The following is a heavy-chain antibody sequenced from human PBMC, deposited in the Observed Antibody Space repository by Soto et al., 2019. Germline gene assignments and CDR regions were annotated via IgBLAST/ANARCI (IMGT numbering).Heavy chain of an antibody. J-gene: IGHJ5*02. Sequence: EVQLVESGGGLVQPGGSLRLSCAASGFTFSSYWMHWVRQASGKGLVWVSRINGEGSSTYYADSVKGRFTISRDNAKNTLYLQMNSLRAEDTAVYYCARDPGYLDRFDPWGQGTLVTVSS. D-gene: IGHD3-3*01. V-gene: IGHV3-74*01. CDR2: INGEGSST. CDR3: ARDPGYLDRFDP. CDR1: GFTFSSYW.